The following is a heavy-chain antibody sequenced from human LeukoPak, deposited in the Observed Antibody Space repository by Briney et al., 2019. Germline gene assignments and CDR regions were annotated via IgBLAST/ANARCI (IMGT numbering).Heavy chain of an antibody. CDR1: GFTFSSYA. CDR3: ATREDYYDSSGSRIP. J-gene: IGHJ5*02. Sequence: GGSLRLSCAASGFTFSSYAMSWVRQAPGKGLEWVSAISGSGGSTYYADSVKGRFTISRDNSKNTLYLQMNSLRAEDTAVYYCATREDYYDSSGSRIPWGQGTLVTVSS. CDR2: ISGSGGST. V-gene: IGHV3-23*01. D-gene: IGHD3-22*01.